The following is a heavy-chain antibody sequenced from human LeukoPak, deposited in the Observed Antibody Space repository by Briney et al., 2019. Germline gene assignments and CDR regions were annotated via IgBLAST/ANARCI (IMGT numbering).Heavy chain of an antibody. Sequence: ASVKVSCKASGYTFTSYYMHWVRQAPGQGLEWMGIINPSGGGTSYAQKFQGRVTMTRDMSTSTVYMELSSLRSEDTAVYYCARGRDMRGYDSYNWFDPWGRGTLVTVSS. CDR2: INPSGGGT. V-gene: IGHV1-46*01. CDR3: ARGRDMRGYDSYNWFDP. D-gene: IGHD5-12*01. J-gene: IGHJ5*02. CDR1: GYTFTSYY.